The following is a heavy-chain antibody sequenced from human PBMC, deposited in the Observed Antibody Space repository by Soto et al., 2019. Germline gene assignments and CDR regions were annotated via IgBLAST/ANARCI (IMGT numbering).Heavy chain of an antibody. CDR3: ARGTYYYDSSGYRLDLKFDY. CDR1: GGSFSGYY. CDR2: INHSGST. V-gene: IGHV4-34*01. J-gene: IGHJ4*02. D-gene: IGHD3-22*01. Sequence: QVQLQQWGAGLLKPSETLSLTCAVYGGSFSGYYWSWIRQPPGKGLGWIGEINHSGSTNYNPSLKSRVTISVDTSKNQFSLKLSSVTAADTAVYYCARGTYYYDSSGYRLDLKFDYWGQGTLVTVSS.